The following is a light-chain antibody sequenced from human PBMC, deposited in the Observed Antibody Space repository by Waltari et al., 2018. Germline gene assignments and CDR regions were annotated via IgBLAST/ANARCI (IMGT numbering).Light chain of an antibody. Sequence: DTVMIQSPESLAVSLGETATITCPSSQSLFANNRNYFGWYQQKPGQPPRMLLYWASTRESGVPDRFSGSGFGTYFTLTINNVQAEDAAVYYCEQYYGSPYTFGQGTRLEIK. V-gene: IGKV4-1*01. CDR3: EQYYGSPYT. CDR1: QSLFANNRNY. J-gene: IGKJ2*01. CDR2: WAS.